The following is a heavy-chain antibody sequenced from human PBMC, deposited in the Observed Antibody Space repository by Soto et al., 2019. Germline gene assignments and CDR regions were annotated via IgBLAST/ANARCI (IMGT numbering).Heavy chain of an antibody. CDR2: ISSSSSYI. Sequence: GGSLRLSCAASGFTFSSYSMNWVRQAPGKGLEWVSSISSSSSYIYYADSVKGRFTISRDNAKNSLYLQMNSLRAEDTAVYYCARDGRGCSSTSCYTNYYYGMDVWGQGTTVTVSS. D-gene: IGHD2-2*02. V-gene: IGHV3-21*01. CDR1: GFTFSSYS. J-gene: IGHJ6*02. CDR3: ARDGRGCSSTSCYTNYYYGMDV.